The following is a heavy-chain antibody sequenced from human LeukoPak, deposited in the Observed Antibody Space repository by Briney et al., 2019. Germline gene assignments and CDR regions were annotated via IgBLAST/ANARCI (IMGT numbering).Heavy chain of an antibody. CDR2: INHSGST. CDR1: GGSFSGYY. CDR3: ARERWDYDILTGYLYYFDY. J-gene: IGHJ4*02. Sequence: SETLSLTCAVYGGSFSGYYWSWIRQPPGKGLEWIGEINHSGSTNYNPSLKSRVTISVDTSKNQFSLKLSSVTAADTAVYYCARERWDYDILTGYLYYFDYWGQGTLVTVSS. V-gene: IGHV4-34*01. D-gene: IGHD3-9*01.